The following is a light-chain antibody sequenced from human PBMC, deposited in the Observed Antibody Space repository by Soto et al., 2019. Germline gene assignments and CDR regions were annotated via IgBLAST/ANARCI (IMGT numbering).Light chain of an antibody. CDR1: QSVGHN. J-gene: IGKJ4*01. Sequence: EIVLTQSPATLSVSPGERATLSCRASQSVGHNFAWYQQKPGQAPRLLIFATSTRATGVPARFSGSESGTEFTLTISSLQSEDFAFYYCQQYGDWPLTFGGGAKVEIE. CDR3: QQYGDWPLT. CDR2: ATS. V-gene: IGKV3-15*01.